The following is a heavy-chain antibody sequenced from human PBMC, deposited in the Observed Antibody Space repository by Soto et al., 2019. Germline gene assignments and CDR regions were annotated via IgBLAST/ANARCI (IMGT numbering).Heavy chain of an antibody. CDR1: VFTFSLYG. Sequence: WWSLRLSCSASVFTFSLYGMHWVRQAPGKGLEWVAVMWDDGSDKYYADSVKGRFTISRDNSKNTLYLQMNSLRVDDTAVYYCARDETGTTSGWGQGTLVTV. CDR3: ARDETGTTSG. CDR2: MWDDGSDK. J-gene: IGHJ4*02. V-gene: IGHV3-33*01. D-gene: IGHD1-7*01.